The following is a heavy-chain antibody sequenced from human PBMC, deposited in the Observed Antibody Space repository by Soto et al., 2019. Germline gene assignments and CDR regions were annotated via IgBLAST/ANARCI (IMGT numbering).Heavy chain of an antibody. CDR3: ARGGYCSSTSCYRRRGKWFDP. V-gene: IGHV4-39*01. Sequence: PSETLSLTCTVSGGSISSSSYYWGWIRQPPGKGLEWIGSIYYSGSTYYNPSLKSRVTISVDTSKNQFSLKLSSMTAADTAVYYCARGGYCSSTSCYRRRGKWFDPWGQGTLVTVSS. CDR2: IYYSGST. J-gene: IGHJ5*02. D-gene: IGHD2-2*01. CDR1: GGSISSSSYY.